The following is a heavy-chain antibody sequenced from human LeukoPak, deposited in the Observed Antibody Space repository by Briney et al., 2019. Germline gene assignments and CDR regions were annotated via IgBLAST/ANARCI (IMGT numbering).Heavy chain of an antibody. V-gene: IGHV3-48*01. CDR3: AKDRRVYYDSSGYYDFDY. CDR2: ISSSSSTI. J-gene: IGHJ4*02. Sequence: GGSLRLSCAASGFTFSNYGMNWVRQAPGKGLEWLSYISSSSSTIYYADSVKGRFTISRDNSKNTLYLQMNSLRAEDTAVYYCAKDRRVYYDSSGYYDFDYWGQGTLVTVSS. CDR1: GFTFSNYG. D-gene: IGHD3-22*01.